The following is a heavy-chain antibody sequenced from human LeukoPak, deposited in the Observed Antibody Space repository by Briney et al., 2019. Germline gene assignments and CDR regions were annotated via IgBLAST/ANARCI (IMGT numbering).Heavy chain of an antibody. J-gene: IGHJ4*02. D-gene: IGHD3-10*01. Sequence: GGSLRLSCAASGFTFSSYGMHWVRQAPGKGLEWVAFIRYDGSNKYYADSVKGRFTISRDNSKNTLYLQMNSLSAEDTAVYYCATVWFGEFIDTPINDYWGQGTLVTVSS. CDR2: IRYDGSNK. CDR1: GFTFSSYG. V-gene: IGHV3-30*02. CDR3: ATVWFGEFIDTPINDY.